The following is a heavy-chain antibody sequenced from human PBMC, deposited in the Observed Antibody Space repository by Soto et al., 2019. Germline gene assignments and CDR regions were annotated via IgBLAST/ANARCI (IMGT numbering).Heavy chain of an antibody. J-gene: IGHJ6*02. D-gene: IGHD6-19*01. Sequence: EVQLVESGGALVQPGGSLRLSCAASGFTFSSYWMHWVRQAPGKGLVWVSHINSDGSSTVYADSVKGRFTISRDNAKNTLYLQMNSLRAEDTAVYYCARGGAVAAIYYYYGMDVWGQGTTVTVSS. CDR1: GFTFSSYW. CDR3: ARGGAVAAIYYYYGMDV. V-gene: IGHV3-74*01. CDR2: INSDGSST.